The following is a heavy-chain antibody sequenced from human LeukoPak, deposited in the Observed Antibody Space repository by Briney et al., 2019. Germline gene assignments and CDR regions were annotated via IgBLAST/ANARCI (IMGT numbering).Heavy chain of an antibody. D-gene: IGHD2-15*01. CDR1: GFTVSSNF. CDR2: IYSGGST. CDR3: ARGGVVVAAIDAFDI. J-gene: IGHJ3*02. Sequence: GGSLRLSRAASGFTVSSNFMSWVRQAPGKGLEWVSLIYSGGSTYYADSVKGRFTISRDISKNTLFLQLNSLRAEDTAVYYCARGGVVVAAIDAFDIWGQGTLVTVSS. V-gene: IGHV3-66*01.